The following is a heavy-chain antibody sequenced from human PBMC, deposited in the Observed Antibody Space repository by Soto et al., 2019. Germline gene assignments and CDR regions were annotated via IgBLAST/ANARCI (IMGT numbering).Heavy chain of an antibody. D-gene: IGHD3-9*01. J-gene: IGHJ3*02. CDR1: GGSISSGGYY. V-gene: IGHV4-31*03. CDR2: IYYSGST. Sequence: QVQLQESGPGLVKPSQTLSLTCTVSGGSISSGGYYWSWIRQDAGKGLEWIGYIYYSGSTYYNPSLKSRVTISVDTSKNQFSLKLSSVTAADTAVYYCARDILTGYYSVQAFDIWGQGTMVTVSS. CDR3: ARDILTGYYSVQAFDI.